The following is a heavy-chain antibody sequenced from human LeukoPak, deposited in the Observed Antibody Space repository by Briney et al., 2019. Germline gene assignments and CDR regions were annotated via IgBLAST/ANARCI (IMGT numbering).Heavy chain of an antibody. J-gene: IGHJ6*02. V-gene: IGHV3-48*01. CDR1: GLTFSSYS. D-gene: IGHD3-9*01. CDR3: ARDQTYYDILTGYYTTNYYGMDV. CDR2: ISSSSSTI. Sequence: PGGSLRLSCAASGLTFSSYSMNWVRQAPGKGLEWVSYISSSSSTIYYAGSVKGRFTISRDNAKNSLYLQMNSLRAEDTAVYHCARDQTYYDILTGYYTTNYYGMDVWGQGTTVTVSS.